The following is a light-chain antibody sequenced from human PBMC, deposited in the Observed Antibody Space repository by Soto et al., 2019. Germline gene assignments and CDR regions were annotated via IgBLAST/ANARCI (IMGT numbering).Light chain of an antibody. Sequence: QSALTQPASVSGSPGQSITIPCTGTSSDVGNYNYVSWYQQHPGKAPQLMIFQVSNRASGVSNRFSGSKSGDTASLTISGLQAEDEADYYCSSYTTSSTLYVFGTGTKVTVL. CDR1: SSDVGNYNY. J-gene: IGLJ1*01. V-gene: IGLV2-14*01. CDR2: QVS. CDR3: SSYTTSSTLYV.